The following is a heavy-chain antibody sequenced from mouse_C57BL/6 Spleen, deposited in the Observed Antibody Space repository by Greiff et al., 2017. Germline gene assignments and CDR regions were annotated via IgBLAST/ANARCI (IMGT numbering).Heavy chain of an antibody. CDR3: TREGPRPYFDY. J-gene: IGHJ2*01. Sequence: EVQRVESGEGLVKPGGSLKLSCAASGFTFSSYAMSWVRQTPEKRLEWVAYISSGGDYIYYADTVKGRFTISRDNARNTLYLQMSSLKSEDTAMYYCTREGPRPYFDYWGQGTTLTVAS. CDR1: GFTFSSYA. V-gene: IGHV5-9-1*02. CDR2: ISSGGDYI.